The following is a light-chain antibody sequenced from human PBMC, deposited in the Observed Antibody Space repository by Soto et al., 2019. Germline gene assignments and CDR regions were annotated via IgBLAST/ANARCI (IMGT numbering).Light chain of an antibody. V-gene: IGKV1-9*01. J-gene: IGKJ4*01. CDR2: AAS. CDR3: QQLSSYPRT. Sequence: PLTQSPSSLSASVGDRVTITCRASQGIGSNLAWYQQKPGKAPQLLIHAASTLQSGVPSRFSGSGSGTDFTLTISSLQPEDFATYYCQQLSSYPRTFGGGTKVEI. CDR1: QGIGSN.